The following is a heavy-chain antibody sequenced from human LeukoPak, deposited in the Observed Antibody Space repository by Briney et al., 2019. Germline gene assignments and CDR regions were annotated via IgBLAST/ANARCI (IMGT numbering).Heavy chain of an antibody. CDR3: ARDLNY. J-gene: IGHJ4*02. V-gene: IGHV3-66*01. CDR2: IFRSGST. CDR1: GFTASSNY. Sequence: RGSLRLSCAASGFTASSNYMTWVRQAPRKGLEWVSVIFRSGSTYYADSVKAKFTISRDNSKNTLYLQMNSLRAEDTAVYYCARDLNYWGQGTLVTVSS.